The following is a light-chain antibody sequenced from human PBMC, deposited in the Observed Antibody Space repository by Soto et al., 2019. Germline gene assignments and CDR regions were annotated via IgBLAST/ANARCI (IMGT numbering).Light chain of an antibody. CDR1: SSDIGGYKY. CDR3: SSYTGGSTYV. J-gene: IGLJ1*01. CDR2: DVS. V-gene: IGLV2-14*01. Sequence: QSVLTQPASVSGSPGQSITISCTGTSSDIGGYKYVSWYQQHPGKAPKLMIYDVSNRPSGVSNRFSGSKSGNTATLTISGLKDEDEAEYYCSSYTGGSTYVFGTGTKVTVL.